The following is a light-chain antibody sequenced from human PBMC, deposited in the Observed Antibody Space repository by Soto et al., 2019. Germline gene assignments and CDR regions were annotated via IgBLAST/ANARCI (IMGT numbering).Light chain of an antibody. V-gene: IGKV3-11*01. Sequence: EIVLTQSPATLSLSPGERATLSCRASQSVSSYLAWYQQKPGQAPRLLIYDASNSATGIPARFSGSGSGTDFTLTISSREPEDFAVYYCQQRSNWPPTFGQGTKVEIK. J-gene: IGKJ1*01. CDR2: DAS. CDR1: QSVSSY. CDR3: QQRSNWPPT.